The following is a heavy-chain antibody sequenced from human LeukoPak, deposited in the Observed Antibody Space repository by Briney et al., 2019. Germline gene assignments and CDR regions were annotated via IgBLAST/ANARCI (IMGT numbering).Heavy chain of an antibody. D-gene: IGHD3-3*01. CDR1: GGTFSSYA. CDR3: ARVVTIFGVVHFDY. CDR2: IIPIFGTA. J-gene: IGHJ4*02. V-gene: IGHV1-69*13. Sequence: VASVKVSCKASGGTFSSYAISWVRQAPGQGLEWMGGIIPIFGTANYAQKFQGRVTITADESTSTAYMELSSLRSEDTAVYYCARVVTIFGVVHFDYWGQGTLVTVSS.